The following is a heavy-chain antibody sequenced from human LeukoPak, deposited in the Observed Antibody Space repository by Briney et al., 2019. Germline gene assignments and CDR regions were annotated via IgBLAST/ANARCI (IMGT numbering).Heavy chain of an antibody. V-gene: IGHV4-61*02. J-gene: IGHJ4*02. CDR3: AREPPGY. CDR2: IYTNGGA. CDR1: GGSVTSGNYY. Sequence: SETLSLTCTVSGGSVTSGNYYWNWIRQPAGKGLEWIGRIYTNGGASYNPSLKSRVTISIDASKNQFSLNLTYVTAADTAVYYCAREPPGYWGQGILVTVSS.